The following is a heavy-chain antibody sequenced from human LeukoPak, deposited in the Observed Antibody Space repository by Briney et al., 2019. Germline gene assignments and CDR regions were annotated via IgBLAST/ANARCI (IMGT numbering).Heavy chain of an antibody. CDR1: GFTFTNYW. J-gene: IGHJ6*03. Sequence: PRGSLRLSCAASGFTFTNYWMSCVRQAPGKRLGRVANIKQARSQPYYVDSVKGRFTISSDTAKNSLYLQMTSLRAEDTAMSYCARVRGYYYYMDVWGKGTTVTVSS. CDR2: IKQARSQP. V-gene: IGHV3-7*01. CDR3: ARVRGYYYYMDV.